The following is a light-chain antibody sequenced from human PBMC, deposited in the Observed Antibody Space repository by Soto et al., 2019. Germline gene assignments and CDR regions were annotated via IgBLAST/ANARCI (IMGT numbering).Light chain of an antibody. Sequence: QSALTQPASVSGSPGQSITISCTGTSSDVGGYNYVSWYQQHPGKAPKLMIYEVSNRPSGVSNRFSGSKSGTSASLAISGLQSEDEADYYCAAWDDSLNGWVFGGGTKVTVL. CDR2: EVS. CDR3: AAWDDSLNGWV. J-gene: IGLJ3*02. V-gene: IGLV2-14*01. CDR1: SSDVGGYNY.